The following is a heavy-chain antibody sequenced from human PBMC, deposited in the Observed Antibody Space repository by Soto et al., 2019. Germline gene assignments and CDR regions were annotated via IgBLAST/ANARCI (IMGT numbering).Heavy chain of an antibody. J-gene: IGHJ6*03. CDR2: INHSGST. Sequence: SETLSLTCAVYGGSFSGYYWSWIRQPPGKGLEWIGEINHSGSTNYNPSLKSRVTISVDTSKNQFSLKLSSVTAADTAVYYCARGLKGDYVLDYYYYYMDVWGKGTTVTVSS. CDR1: GGSFSGYY. D-gene: IGHD4-17*01. V-gene: IGHV4-34*01. CDR3: ARGLKGDYVLDYYYYYMDV.